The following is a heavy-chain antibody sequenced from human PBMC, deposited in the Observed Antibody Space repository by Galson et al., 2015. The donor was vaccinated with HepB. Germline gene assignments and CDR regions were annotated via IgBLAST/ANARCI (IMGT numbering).Heavy chain of an antibody. CDR2: ISAYNGNT. CDR1: GYTFTSYG. Sequence: SVKVSCKASGYTFTSYGISWVRQAPGQGLEWMGWISAYNGNTNYAQKLQGRVTMTTDTSTSTAYIELRSLRSDDTAVYYCARHSSDYPLTEYWGQGTLVTVSS. V-gene: IGHV1-18*01. D-gene: IGHD4-11*01. CDR3: ARHSSDYPLTEY. J-gene: IGHJ4*02.